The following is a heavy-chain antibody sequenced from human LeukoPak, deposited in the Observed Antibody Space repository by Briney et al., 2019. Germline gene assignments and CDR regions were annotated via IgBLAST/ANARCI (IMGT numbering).Heavy chain of an antibody. Sequence: PGGSLRLSCAASGFTFSSYSMNWVRQAPGKGLEWVSSISSSSSYIYYAESGKGRLTISRDNAKNSLYLQMNSLRAEDTAVYYCARGHYGSDLFDYWGQGTLVTVSS. D-gene: IGHD3-10*01. V-gene: IGHV3-21*01. CDR2: ISSSSSYI. CDR1: GFTFSSYS. J-gene: IGHJ4*02. CDR3: ARGHYGSDLFDY.